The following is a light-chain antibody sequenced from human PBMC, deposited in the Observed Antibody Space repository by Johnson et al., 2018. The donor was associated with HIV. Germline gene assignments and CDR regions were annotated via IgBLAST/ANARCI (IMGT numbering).Light chain of an antibody. CDR3: GTWISTGSV. Sequence: QSALTQPPSVSAAPGQKVTISCSGSSSNIGNNYVSWYQSLPGTAPKLLIYENDRRPSGIPDRFSASKSGTSATLAITGLQTGDEADYYCGTWISTGSVFGSGTKVTVL. J-gene: IGLJ1*01. V-gene: IGLV1-51*01. CDR2: END. CDR1: SSNIGNNY.